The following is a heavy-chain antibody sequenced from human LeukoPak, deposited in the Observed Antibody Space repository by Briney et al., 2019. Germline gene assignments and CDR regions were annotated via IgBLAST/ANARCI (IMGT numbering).Heavy chain of an antibody. V-gene: IGHV3-30-3*01. CDR1: GFTFSSYA. J-gene: IGHJ4*02. CDR2: ISYDGSNK. D-gene: IGHD3-10*01. Sequence: GGSLRLSCAASGFTFSSYAMHWVRQAPGKGLEWVAVISYDGSNKYYADSVKGRFTISRDNSKNTLYLQMNSLRAEDTAVYYCARDRGKVLLWFGESVDYWGQGTLVTVSS. CDR3: ARDRGKVLLWFGESVDY.